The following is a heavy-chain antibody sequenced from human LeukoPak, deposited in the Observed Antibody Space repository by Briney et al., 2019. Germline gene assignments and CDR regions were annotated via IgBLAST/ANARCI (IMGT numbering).Heavy chain of an antibody. CDR3: ARDRSIAVAGTTDY. D-gene: IGHD6-19*01. V-gene: IGHV1-18*01. Sequence: GASVKVSCKASGGTFSSYAISWVRQAPGQGLERMGWISAYNGNTNYAQKLQGRVTMTTDTSTSTAYMELRSLRSDDTAVYYCARDRSIAVAGTTDYWGQGTLVTVSS. CDR2: ISAYNGNT. J-gene: IGHJ4*02. CDR1: GGTFSSYA.